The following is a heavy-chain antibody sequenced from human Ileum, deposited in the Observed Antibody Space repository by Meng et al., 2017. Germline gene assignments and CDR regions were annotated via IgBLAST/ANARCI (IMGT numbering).Heavy chain of an antibody. CDR2: IHQSGTT. Sequence: QVQLQESGPGLVKPSGTLSLTCAVSGGSISSSIWWSWVRQPPEKGLEWIGEIHQSGTTNYSPSLKSRLTISVDKSKNQFSLKLQSVTAADTAVYFCARGVVSGSHYNTYWGQGIPVTVSS. V-gene: IGHV4-4*02. D-gene: IGHD3-10*01. CDR1: GGSISSSIW. CDR3: ARGVVSGSHYNTY. J-gene: IGHJ4*02.